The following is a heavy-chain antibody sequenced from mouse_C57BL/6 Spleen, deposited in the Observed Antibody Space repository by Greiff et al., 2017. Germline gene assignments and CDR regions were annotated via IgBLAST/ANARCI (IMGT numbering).Heavy chain of an antibody. CDR2: IYPGGGYT. CDR3: ARRGYGNGFAY. D-gene: IGHD2-1*01. V-gene: IGHV1-63*01. J-gene: IGHJ3*01. CDR1: GYTFTNYW. Sequence: VMLVESGAELVRPGTSVKMSCKASGYTFTNYWLGWAKQRPGHGLEWIGDIYPGGGYTNYNETFKGKATLTADKSSSTAYMQFSSLTSEDSAIYYWARRGYGNGFAYWGQGTLVTVAA.